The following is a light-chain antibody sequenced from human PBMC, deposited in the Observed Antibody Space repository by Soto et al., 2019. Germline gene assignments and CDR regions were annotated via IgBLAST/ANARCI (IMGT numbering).Light chain of an antibody. V-gene: IGKV3-15*01. CDR3: QQYNNWPLT. CDR1: QSVSSN. CDR2: GAS. J-gene: IGKJ4*01. Sequence: EIVMTQSPATLSASPGEIATLSCRASQSVSSNLAWYQQKPGQAPRLLIYGASTRATGIPARFSGSGSGTEFTLTISSLQSEDFAVYYCQQYNNWPLTFGGGTKVEIK.